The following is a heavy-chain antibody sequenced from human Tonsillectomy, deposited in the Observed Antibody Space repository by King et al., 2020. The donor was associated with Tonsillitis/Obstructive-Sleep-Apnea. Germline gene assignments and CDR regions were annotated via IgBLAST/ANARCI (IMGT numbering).Heavy chain of an antibody. V-gene: IGHV4-34*01. D-gene: IGHD3-22*01. Sequence: HVQLPQWGAGLLKPSETLSLTCAVYGGSFSGYYWSWIRQPPGKGLEWIGEINHSGSTNYNPSLKSRVTISVDTSKNQFSLKLSSVTAADTAVYYCATAPTHYYDSSGNWFDPWGQGTLVTVSS. CDR2: INHSGST. J-gene: IGHJ5*02. CDR1: GGSFSGYY. CDR3: ATAPTHYYDSSGNWFDP.